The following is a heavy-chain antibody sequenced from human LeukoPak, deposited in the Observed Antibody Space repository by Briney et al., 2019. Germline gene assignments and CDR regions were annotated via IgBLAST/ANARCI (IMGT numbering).Heavy chain of an antibody. J-gene: IGHJ6*03. V-gene: IGHV1-8*03. CDR3: ARGPAYYDFWSGYWDYYYYMDV. Sequence: ASVNVSCKATVYTFTSYDINCVRQATGQGLDGMVLMNPNSGNPGYPQKFQGRVTITRNTSISTAYMELSSLRSEDTAVYYCARGPAYYDFWSGYWDYYYYMDVWGKGTTVTVSS. D-gene: IGHD3-3*01. CDR1: VYTFTSYD. CDR2: MNPNSGNP.